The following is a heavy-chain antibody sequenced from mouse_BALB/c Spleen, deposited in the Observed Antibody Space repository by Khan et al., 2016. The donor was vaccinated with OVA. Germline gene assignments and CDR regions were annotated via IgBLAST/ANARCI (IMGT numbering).Heavy chain of an antibody. CDR2: IYPGSNNT. V-gene: IGHV1-77*01. J-gene: IGHJ3*01. CDR1: GYTFTDYN. CDR3: AREWGAWFPY. Sequence: QVRLQQSGAELARPGASVKLSCKASGYTFTDYNINWVKQRTGQGLEWIGEIYPGSNNTYYNEKFKGKATLTADKSSSTAYMQLSSLTSEDSAVYLYAREWGAWFPYWGQGTLVTVSA.